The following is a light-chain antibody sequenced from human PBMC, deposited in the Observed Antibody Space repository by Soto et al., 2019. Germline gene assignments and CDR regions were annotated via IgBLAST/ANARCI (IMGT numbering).Light chain of an antibody. CDR3: SSYAGGDTPVL. CDR1: SSDLGNHNF. Sequence: QSALTQPPSASGSPGQSVSISCTGSSSDLGNHNFVSWYQQYPGKAPKLMIFEVSKQPSGVPDRFSASKSGNTASLTVSGLQAEDEADYYCSSYAGGDTPVLFGGGTKLTVL. CDR2: EVS. J-gene: IGLJ3*02. V-gene: IGLV2-8*01.